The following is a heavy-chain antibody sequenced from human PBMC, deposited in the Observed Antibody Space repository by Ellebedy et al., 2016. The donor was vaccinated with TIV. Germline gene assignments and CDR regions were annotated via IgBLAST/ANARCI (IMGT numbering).Heavy chain of an antibody. CDR2: IGGTGGTP. V-gene: IGHV3-23*01. D-gene: IGHD1-7*01. J-gene: IGHJ4*02. CDR1: GISLRSYA. Sequence: PGGSLRLSCAASGISLRSYAMSWVRQAPGKGLEWVSTIGGTGGTPYSRESVKGRFAVSRATSSNTLYLQMSSLRAEDTDVNYCAKLPVAYNWNYADDYWGQGTLVTVSS. CDR3: AKLPVAYNWNYADDY.